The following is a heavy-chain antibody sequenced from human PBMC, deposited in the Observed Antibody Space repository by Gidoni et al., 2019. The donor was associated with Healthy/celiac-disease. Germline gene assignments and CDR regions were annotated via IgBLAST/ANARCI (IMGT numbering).Heavy chain of an antibody. CDR1: GFTFSSYG. V-gene: IGHV3-33*01. D-gene: IGHD2-21*02. J-gene: IGHJ4*02. CDR2: IWYDGSNK. CDR3: ARELCGGDCYYFDY. Sequence: QVQLVESGGGVVQPGRSLRLSCAASGFTFSSYGMHWVRQAPGKGLEWVAVIWYDGSNKYYADSVKGRFTISRDNSKNTLYLQMNSLRAEDTAVYYCARELCGGDCYYFDYWGQGTLVTVSS.